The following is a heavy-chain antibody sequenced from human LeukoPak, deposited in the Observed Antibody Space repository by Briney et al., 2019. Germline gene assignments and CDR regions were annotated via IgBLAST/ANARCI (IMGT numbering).Heavy chain of an antibody. CDR1: GGSFSGYY. Sequence: PSETLSLTCAVYGGSFSGYYWSWIRQPPGKGLEWIGEINHSGSTNYNPSLKSRVTISVDTSKNQFSLKLSSVTAADTAVYYCQSGYDAFDIWGQGTMVTVSS. V-gene: IGHV4-34*01. D-gene: IGHD5-12*01. CDR2: INHSGST. CDR3: QSGYDAFDI. J-gene: IGHJ3*02.